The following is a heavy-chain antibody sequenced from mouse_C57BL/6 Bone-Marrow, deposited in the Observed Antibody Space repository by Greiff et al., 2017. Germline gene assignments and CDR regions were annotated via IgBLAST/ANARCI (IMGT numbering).Heavy chain of an antibody. Sequence: VQLQQSGAELVKPGASVKVSCKASGYTFTSYWMHWVKQRPGQGLEWIGRIHPSDSDTNYNQKFKGKATLTVDKSSSTAYMQLSSLTSEDSAVYYCAIYGIYYDYDGDYYAMDYWGQGTAVTVSS. CDR1: GYTFTSYW. D-gene: IGHD2-4*01. CDR3: AIYGIYYDYDGDYYAMDY. CDR2: IHPSDSDT. J-gene: IGHJ4*01. V-gene: IGHV1-74*01.